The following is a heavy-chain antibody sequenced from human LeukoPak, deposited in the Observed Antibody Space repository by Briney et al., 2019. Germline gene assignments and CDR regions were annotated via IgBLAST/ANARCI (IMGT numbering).Heavy chain of an antibody. CDR2: IIPIFGTA. Sequence: ASVKVSCKASGGTFSSYAISWVRQAPGQGLEWMGGIIPIFGTANYAQKFQGRVTITADESTSTAYMELSSLRSEDTAVYYCAREAAAAGKNHFDYWGQGTLVTVSS. J-gene: IGHJ4*02. CDR3: AREAAAAGKNHFDY. CDR1: GGTFSSYA. D-gene: IGHD6-13*01. V-gene: IGHV1-69*13.